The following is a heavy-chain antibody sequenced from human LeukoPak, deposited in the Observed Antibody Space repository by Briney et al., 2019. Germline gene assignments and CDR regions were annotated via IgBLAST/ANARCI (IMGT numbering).Heavy chain of an antibody. CDR3: EREYYYDSSGYSPSLVY. V-gene: IGHV3-30-3*01. J-gene: IGHJ4*02. CDR2: ISYDGSNK. CDR1: GFTFSSYA. D-gene: IGHD3-22*01. Sequence: GGSPRLSCAASGFTFSSYAMHWVRQAPGKGLEWVAVISYDGSNKYYADSVKGRFTISRDNSKNTLYLQMNSLRAEDTAVYYCEREYYYDSSGYSPSLVYWGQGTLVTVSS.